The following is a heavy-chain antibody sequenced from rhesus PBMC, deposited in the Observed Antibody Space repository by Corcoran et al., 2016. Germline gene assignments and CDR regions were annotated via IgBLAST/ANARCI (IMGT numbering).Heavy chain of an antibody. CDR1: GGSISSIY. Sequence: QLQLQESGPGLVKPSETLSLTCAVSGGSISSIYWSWIRQSPGKGLAWIGRISGRGGSTDDNPSLKSRVTISTDPSKNQFSLKLSSVTAADTAVYYCARELNTVTTQTHFDYWGQGVLVTVSS. CDR2: ISGRGGST. V-gene: IGHV4-173*01. D-gene: IGHD4-23*01. J-gene: IGHJ4*01. CDR3: ARELNTVTTQTHFDY.